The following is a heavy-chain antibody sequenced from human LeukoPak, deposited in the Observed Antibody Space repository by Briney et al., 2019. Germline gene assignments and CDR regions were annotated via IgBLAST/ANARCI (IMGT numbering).Heavy chain of an antibody. CDR1: GGSFSGYY. D-gene: IGHD6-13*01. CDR2: INHSGST. CDR3: ASGSRIAAAGIDY. Sequence: PSETLSLTCAVYGGSFSGYYWSWIRQPPGKGLEWIGEINHSGSTNYNPSLKSRVTISVDTSKNQFSLKLSSVTAADTAVYYCASGSRIAAAGIDYWGQVTLVTVSS. J-gene: IGHJ4*02. V-gene: IGHV4-34*01.